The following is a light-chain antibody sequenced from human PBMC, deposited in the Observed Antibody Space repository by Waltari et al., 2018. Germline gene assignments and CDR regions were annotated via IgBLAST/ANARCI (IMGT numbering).Light chain of an antibody. J-gene: IGLJ2*01. CDR2: DVR. Sequence: QSALTQPASVSGSPGQSITISCTGTSSDVGGYNYVSWYQHPPGKVPKRIIFDVRKRPSGVSKRFSGSKSGNTASLTVAGLQTEDEADYYCSSFTTSSTVVFGGGTKLTVL. V-gene: IGLV2-14*03. CDR3: SSFTTSSTVV. CDR1: SSDVGGYNY.